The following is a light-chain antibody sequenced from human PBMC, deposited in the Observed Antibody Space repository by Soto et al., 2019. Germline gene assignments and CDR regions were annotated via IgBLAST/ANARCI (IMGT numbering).Light chain of an antibody. V-gene: IGLV2-23*03. CDR1: SSDVGSYSL. CDR3: CSYAGSNTLVV. J-gene: IGLJ2*01. Sequence: QSALTQPASVSGSPGQSITISCTGTSSDVGSYSLVSWYQQHPGKAPKLMIYEGSKRPSGVSNRFSGSKSGNTASLTIFGLQAEDEGDYYCCSYAGSNTLVVFGGGTKLTVL. CDR2: EGS.